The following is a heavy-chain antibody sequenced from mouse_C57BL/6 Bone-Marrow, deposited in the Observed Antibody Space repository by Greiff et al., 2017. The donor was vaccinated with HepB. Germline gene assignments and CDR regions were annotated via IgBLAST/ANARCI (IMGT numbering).Heavy chain of an antibody. CDR1: GYTFTDYN. V-gene: IGHV1-22*01. J-gene: IGHJ2*01. CDR2: INPNNGGT. D-gene: IGHD1-2*01. Sequence: VQLKESGPELVKPGASVKMSCKASGYTFTDYNMHWVKQSHGKSLEWIGYINPNNGGTSYNQKFKGKATLTVNKSSSTAYMELRSLTSEDSAVYYCASGYGYYFDYWGQGTTLTVSS. CDR3: ASGYGYYFDY.